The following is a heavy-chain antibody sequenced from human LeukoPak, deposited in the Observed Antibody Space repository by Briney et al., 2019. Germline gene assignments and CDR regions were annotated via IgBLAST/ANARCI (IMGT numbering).Heavy chain of an antibody. V-gene: IGHV3-11*01. CDR1: GFTFSDYY. CDR2: ISSSGSTI. CDR3: ASPLGDGYTSSLYPPGPDV. J-gene: IGHJ6*02. Sequence: GGSLRLSCAASGFTFSDYYMSWIRQAPGKGLEWVSYISSSGSTIYYADSVKGRFTISRDNAKNSLYLQMNSLRSEDTAVYYCASPLGDGYTSSLYPPGPDVWGQGTTVTVSS. D-gene: IGHD5-24*01.